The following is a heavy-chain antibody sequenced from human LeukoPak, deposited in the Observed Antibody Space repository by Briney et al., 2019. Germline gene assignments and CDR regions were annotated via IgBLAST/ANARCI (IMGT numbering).Heavy chain of an antibody. V-gene: IGHV4-34*01. CDR2: IYYSGST. J-gene: IGHJ4*02. Sequence: SETLSLTCAVYGGSFSGYYWSWIRQPPGKGLEWIGSIYYSGSTYYNPSLKSRVTISVDTSKNQFSLKLSSVTAADTAVYYCARVRSYGDYGGFDYWGQGTLVTVSS. CDR3: ARVRSYGDYGGFDY. CDR1: GGSFSGYY. D-gene: IGHD4-17*01.